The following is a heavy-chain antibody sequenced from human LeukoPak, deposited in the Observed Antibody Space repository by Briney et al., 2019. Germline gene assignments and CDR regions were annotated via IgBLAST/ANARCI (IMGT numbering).Heavy chain of an antibody. Sequence: PSETLSLTCTVSGGSISSYYWSWIRQPPGKGLEWIGYIHYSGSTNYNPSLKSRVTISVDTSKNQFSLKLSSVTAADTAVYYCARLGDWYFDYWGQGTLVTVSS. CDR2: IHYSGST. J-gene: IGHJ4*02. CDR3: ARLGDWYFDY. D-gene: IGHD3/OR15-3a*01. V-gene: IGHV4-59*08. CDR1: GGSISSYY.